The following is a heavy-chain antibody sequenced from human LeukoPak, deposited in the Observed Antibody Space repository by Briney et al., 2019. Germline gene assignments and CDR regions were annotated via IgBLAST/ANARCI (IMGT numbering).Heavy chain of an antibody. Sequence: GSLRLSCAASGFTFSNYWMSWVRQAPGKGLEWVANIKQDGTEKYYVDSVKGRFTISRDNAKNSLYLQMIGLGAEDSAVYYCARVRSGYDSRDFWGQGTLVTVSS. CDR1: GFTFSNYW. CDR3: ARVRSGYDSRDF. V-gene: IGHV3-7*05. CDR2: IKQDGTEK. J-gene: IGHJ4*02. D-gene: IGHD5-12*01.